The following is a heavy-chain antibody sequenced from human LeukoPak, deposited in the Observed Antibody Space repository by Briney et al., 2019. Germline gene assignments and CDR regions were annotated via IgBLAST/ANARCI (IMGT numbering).Heavy chain of an antibody. CDR3: ARVDSSSWYSLDY. D-gene: IGHD6-13*01. CDR2: INSDGSWT. Sequence: GGSLRLSCAASGNYWMHRVRQAPGKGLVWVSHINSDGSWTSYADSVKGRFTISRDNSKNTLYLQMNSLRAEDTAVYYCARVDSSSWYSLDYWGQGTLVTVSS. J-gene: IGHJ4*02. CDR1: GNYW. V-gene: IGHV3-74*01.